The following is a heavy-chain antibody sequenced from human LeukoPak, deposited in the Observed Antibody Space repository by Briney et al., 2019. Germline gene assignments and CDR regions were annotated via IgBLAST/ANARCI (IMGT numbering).Heavy chain of an antibody. CDR3: ARDLDWAFDY. J-gene: IGHJ4*02. V-gene: IGHV3-48*01. CDR2: ISTGSTNI. D-gene: IGHD3-9*01. Sequence: QPGGSLRLSCATSGFTFSSYSMNWVRQAPGEGLEWVSYISTGSTNIKQADSVKGRFTVSRDNAKNSLYLQMNSLRAEDTAVYYCARDLDWAFDYWGQGILVTVSS. CDR1: GFTFSSYS.